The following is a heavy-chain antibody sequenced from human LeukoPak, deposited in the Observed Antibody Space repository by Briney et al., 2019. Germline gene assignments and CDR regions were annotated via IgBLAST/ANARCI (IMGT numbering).Heavy chain of an antibody. CDR3: ARGLNVDTNIDRRN. Sequence: PGRSLRLSCVASGFTFSRYWMHWVRQAPGKGLVWVSRIKRDGSSTNYADSVKGRFTISRDNAKNTLYLQMNSLRAEDTAVYYCARGLNVDTNIDRRNWGQGTLVTVSS. CDR1: GFTFSRYW. J-gene: IGHJ4*02. V-gene: IGHV3-74*01. CDR2: IKRDGSST. D-gene: IGHD5-18*01.